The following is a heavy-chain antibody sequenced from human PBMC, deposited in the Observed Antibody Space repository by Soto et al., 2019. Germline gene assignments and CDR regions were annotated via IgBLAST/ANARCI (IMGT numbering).Heavy chain of an antibody. V-gene: IGHV1-18*01. CDR2: ISAYNGNT. D-gene: IGHD3-3*01. CDR3: ATGADTIFGVVIMEY. CDR1: GYTFTSYG. J-gene: IGHJ4*02. Sequence: QVQLVQSGAEVKKPGASVKVSCKASGYTFTSYGISWVRQAPGQGLEWMGWISAYNGNTNYAQKLQGRVTVTTDTSTSTAYMELRSLRSDDTTVYYCATGADTIFGVVIMEYWGQGTLVTVSS.